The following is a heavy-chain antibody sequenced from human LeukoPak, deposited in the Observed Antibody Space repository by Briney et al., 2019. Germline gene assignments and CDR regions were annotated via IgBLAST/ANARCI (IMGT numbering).Heavy chain of an antibody. V-gene: IGHV3-30*01. D-gene: IGHD4-23*01. Sequence: GGSLRLSCAASGFTFSSYAMHWVRQAPGKGLEWVAVMPYDGSNKYYADSVKGRFTISRDNSKNTLYLQMNSLRAEDTAVYYCARDPDGGNSGGYYYYMDVWGKGTTVTVSS. CDR3: ARDPDGGNSGGYYYYMDV. J-gene: IGHJ6*03. CDR2: MPYDGSNK. CDR1: GFTFSSYA.